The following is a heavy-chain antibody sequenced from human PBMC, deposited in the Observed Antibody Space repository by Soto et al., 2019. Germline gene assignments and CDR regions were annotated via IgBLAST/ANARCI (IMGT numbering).Heavy chain of an antibody. J-gene: IGHJ4*02. V-gene: IGHV3-23*01. CDR1: GFTFSTYA. D-gene: IGHD2-15*01. CDR2: VSSGGGT. Sequence: EVELLESGGGLVQPEGSLRLSCAASGFTFSTYAMGWVRQAPGKGLEWVSVVSSGGGTHYADSVKGRFTVSRDNSKTTLSLQMNSLRADDTAVYYCAERRGAGGHFDYWGQGALVTVSS. CDR3: AERRGAGGHFDY.